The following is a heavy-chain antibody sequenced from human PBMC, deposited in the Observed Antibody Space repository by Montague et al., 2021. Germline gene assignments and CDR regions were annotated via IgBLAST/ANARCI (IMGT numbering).Heavy chain of an antibody. CDR3: ARELRGFDF. CDR2: IYSSGNT. J-gene: IGHJ3*01. CDR1: GDSMNTYK. V-gene: IGHV4-59*01. Sequence: SETLSLTCTVSGDSMNTYKWNWIRQPPGKGLEWIGYIYSSGNTNYNPSLKSRVTISVDTSRNQFSLEVSSVTAADTAMYYCARELRGFDFWGHGTMVTVSS.